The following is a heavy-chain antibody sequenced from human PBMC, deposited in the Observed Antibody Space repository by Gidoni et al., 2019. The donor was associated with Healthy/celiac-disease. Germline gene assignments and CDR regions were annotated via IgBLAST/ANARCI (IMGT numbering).Heavy chain of an antibody. Sequence: QVQLVQSGAEVKKPGASVKVSCKASGYTFTSDGIRWVRQAPGQGLEWMGWISAYNGNTNYAQKLQGRVTMTTDTSTSTAYMELRSLRSDDTAVYYCARGDYYGSGSSEGGYYYGMDVWGQGTTVTVSS. V-gene: IGHV1-18*01. J-gene: IGHJ6*02. CDR3: ARGDYYGSGSSEGGYYYGMDV. D-gene: IGHD3-10*01. CDR2: ISAYNGNT. CDR1: GYTFTSDG.